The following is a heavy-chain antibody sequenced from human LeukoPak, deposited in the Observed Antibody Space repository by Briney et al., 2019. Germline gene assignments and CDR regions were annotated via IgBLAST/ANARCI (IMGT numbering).Heavy chain of an antibody. CDR2: IRYDGSSE. CDR1: GFTFSSYG. Sequence: PGGSLRLSCAASGFTFSSYGMHWVRQAPGKGLEWVAFIRYDGSSEYYADSVKGRFTISRDISKNTLYLQMNSLRAEDTAVYYCAKAVWFGESYYFDLWGQGTLVTVSS. J-gene: IGHJ4*02. V-gene: IGHV3-30*02. CDR3: AKAVWFGESYYFDL. D-gene: IGHD3-10*01.